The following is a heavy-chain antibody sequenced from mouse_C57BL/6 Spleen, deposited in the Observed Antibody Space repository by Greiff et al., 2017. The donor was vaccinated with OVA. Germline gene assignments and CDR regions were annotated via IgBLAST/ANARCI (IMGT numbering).Heavy chain of an antibody. D-gene: IGHD2-3*01. CDR2: IYPGDGDT. V-gene: IGHV1-82*01. J-gene: IGHJ1*03. Sequence: QVQLQQPGPELVKPGASVKISCKASGYAFSSSWMNWVKQRPGKGLEWIGRIYPGDGDTNYNGKFKGKATLTADKSSSTAYMQLSSLTSEDSAVYFCARSDGYYWYFDVWGTGTTVTVSS. CDR3: ARSDGYYWYFDV. CDR1: GYAFSSSW.